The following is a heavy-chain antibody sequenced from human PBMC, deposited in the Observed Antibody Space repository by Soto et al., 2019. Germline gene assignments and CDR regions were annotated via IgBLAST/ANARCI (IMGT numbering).Heavy chain of an antibody. Sequence: ESGGGVVQPGRSLRLSCAASGFTFSSYGMHWVRQAPGKGLEWVAVISYDGSNKYYADSVKGRFTISRDNSKNTLYLQMNSLRAEDTAVYYCAKDGPGPMPGFDYWGQGTLVTVSS. J-gene: IGHJ4*02. D-gene: IGHD2-2*01. CDR2: ISYDGSNK. CDR3: AKDGPGPMPGFDY. CDR1: GFTFSSYG. V-gene: IGHV3-30*18.